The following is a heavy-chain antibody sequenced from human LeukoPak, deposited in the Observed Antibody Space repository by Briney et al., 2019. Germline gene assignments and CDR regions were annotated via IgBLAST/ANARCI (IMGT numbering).Heavy chain of an antibody. V-gene: IGHV4-61*05. CDR3: ARAREIDYYDSSGYFDY. CDR1: GGSISSSSYY. CDR2: IYYSGST. D-gene: IGHD3-22*01. Sequence: SETLSLTCSVSGGSISSSSYYWGWIRQPPGKGLEWIGYIYYSGSTNYNPSLKSRVTISVDTSKNQFSLKLSSVTAADTAVYYCARAREIDYYDSSGYFDYWGQGTLVTVSS. J-gene: IGHJ4*02.